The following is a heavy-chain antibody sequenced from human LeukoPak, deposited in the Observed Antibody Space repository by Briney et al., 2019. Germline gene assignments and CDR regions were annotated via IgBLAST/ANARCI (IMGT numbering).Heavy chain of an antibody. CDR2: IYYTGST. D-gene: IGHD5-18*01. Sequence: SETLSLTCTVSGGSISSYYWSWIRQPPGKGLEWIGYIYYTGSTNYNPSLKSRVTISVDTSKNQFSLKLSSVTAADTAVYYCAAFTYSYGYGTPPYWGQGVLVTVSS. CDR1: GGSISSYY. CDR3: AAFTYSYGYGTPPY. J-gene: IGHJ4*02. V-gene: IGHV4-59*01.